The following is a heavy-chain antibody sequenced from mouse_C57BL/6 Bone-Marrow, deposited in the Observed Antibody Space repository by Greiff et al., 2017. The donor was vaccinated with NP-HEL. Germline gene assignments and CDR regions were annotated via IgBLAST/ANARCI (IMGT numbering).Heavy chain of an antibody. Sequence: EVMLVESGAELVRPGASVKLSCTASGFNIKDDYMHWVKQRPEQGLEWIGWIDPENGDTEYASKFQGKATITADTSSNTAYLQLSSLTSEDTAVYYCTPYDYVYAMDYWGQGTSVTVSS. CDR2: IDPENGDT. V-gene: IGHV14-4*01. J-gene: IGHJ4*01. D-gene: IGHD2-4*01. CDR3: TPYDYVYAMDY. CDR1: GFNIKDDY.